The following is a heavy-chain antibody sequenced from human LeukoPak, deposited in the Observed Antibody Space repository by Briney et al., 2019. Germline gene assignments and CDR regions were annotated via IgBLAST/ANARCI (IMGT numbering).Heavy chain of an antibody. CDR2: INQDGSGK. D-gene: IGHD3-9*01. CDR1: GFTFSSYW. Sequence: GGSLRLSCAASGFTFSSYWMSWVRQAPGKGLEWVANINQDGSGKYYVDSVKGRFTISRDNAKNSLYLQMNSLRAEDTAVYYCARERFGWPKGAFDIWGQGTMVTVSS. CDR3: ARERFGWPKGAFDI. J-gene: IGHJ3*02. V-gene: IGHV3-7*03.